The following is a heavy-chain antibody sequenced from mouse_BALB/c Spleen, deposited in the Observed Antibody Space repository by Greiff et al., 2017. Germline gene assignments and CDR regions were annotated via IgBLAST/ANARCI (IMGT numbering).Heavy chain of an antibody. J-gene: IGHJ4*01. D-gene: IGHD2-4*01. CDR2: IYPGDGDT. CDR3: ARSLYDYDNYAMDY. V-gene: IGHV1-80*01. Sequence: QVQLKESGAELVRPGSSVKISCKASGYAFSSYWMNWVKQRPGQGLEWIGQIYPGDGDTNYNGKFKGKATLTADKSSSTAYMQLSSLTSEDSAVYFCARSLYDYDNYAMDYWGQGTSVTVSS. CDR1: GYAFSSYW.